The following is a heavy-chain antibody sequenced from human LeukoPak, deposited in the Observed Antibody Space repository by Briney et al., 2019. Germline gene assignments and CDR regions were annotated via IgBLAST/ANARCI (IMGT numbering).Heavy chain of an antibody. Sequence: ASVTVSFTASAYTFTIYGISWVRQAPGQGLEWMGWISAYNGNTNCAQKLQGRVTMTTDTSTSTAYMELRSLRSDDTAVYYCAVSGQLGDYFDYWGQGTLVTVSS. CDR2: ISAYNGNT. CDR1: AYTFTIYG. D-gene: IGHD6-6*01. CDR3: AVSGQLGDYFDY. J-gene: IGHJ4*02. V-gene: IGHV1-18*01.